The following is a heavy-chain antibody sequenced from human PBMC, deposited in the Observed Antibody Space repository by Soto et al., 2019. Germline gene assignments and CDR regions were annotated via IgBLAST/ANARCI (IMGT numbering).Heavy chain of an antibody. J-gene: IGHJ4*02. Sequence: QVQLVQSGAEVKKPGASVKVSCKASGYTFTSYGITWVRQAPGQGLEWMGWISAYNGNTNYAQKLQGRVTMTTDTSTSTAHMELRSLSSYETAVYYCAREPNYFDYWGQGTLVTVSS. V-gene: IGHV1-18*01. CDR2: ISAYNGNT. CDR3: AREPNYFDY. D-gene: IGHD2-8*01. CDR1: GYTFTSYG.